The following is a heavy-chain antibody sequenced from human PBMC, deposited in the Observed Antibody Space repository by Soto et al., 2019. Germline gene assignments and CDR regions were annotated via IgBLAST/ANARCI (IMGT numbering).Heavy chain of an antibody. Sequence: EVQLLESGGGFAQRGGSLRLSCAATGFTFSVYAMTWVRQAPGKGLEWVSAVTANGGSTYSADSVKGRFTISRDNSKNTLFLQMNSLRAEDTAVYYCASLGVGDWANYYYYYGMDVWGQGTTVTVSS. J-gene: IGHJ6*02. V-gene: IGHV3-23*01. CDR2: VTANGGST. CDR1: GFTFSVYA. D-gene: IGHD2-21*02. CDR3: ASLGVGDWANYYYYYGMDV.